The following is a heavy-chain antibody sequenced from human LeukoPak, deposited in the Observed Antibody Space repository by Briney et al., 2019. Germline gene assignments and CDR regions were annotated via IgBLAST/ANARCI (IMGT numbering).Heavy chain of an antibody. D-gene: IGHD3-16*01. CDR3: ARAFGDPNLGGDYFDY. Sequence: GGSLRLSCAASGFTFSTYAMHWVRQAPGKGLEYVSSISTNGGSTYYAYSVRGRFTISRDNSKNTLYLQMGSLRVDDMAVYFCARAFGDPNLGGDYFDYWGQGTLVTVSS. CDR2: ISTNGGST. CDR1: GFTFSTYA. J-gene: IGHJ4*02. V-gene: IGHV3-64*01.